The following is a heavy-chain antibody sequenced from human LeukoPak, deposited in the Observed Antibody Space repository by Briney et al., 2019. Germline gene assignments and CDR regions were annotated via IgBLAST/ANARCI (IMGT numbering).Heavy chain of an antibody. CDR2: INADTGNT. CDR1: GYTFTTYT. CDR3: ARSGGSRGTVTPPGDF. D-gene: IGHD4-17*01. J-gene: IGHJ4*02. Sequence: SVKVSCKASGYTFTTYTMHWVRQAPGQRLEWMGWINADTGNTKCSQEFQGRLTITRDTSASTVYMDLSSLKSEDMAVYYCARSGGSRGTVTPPGDFWGQGTLVTVSS. V-gene: IGHV1-3*03.